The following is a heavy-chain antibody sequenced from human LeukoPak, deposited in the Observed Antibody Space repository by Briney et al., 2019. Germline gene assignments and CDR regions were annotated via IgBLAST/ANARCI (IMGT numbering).Heavy chain of an antibody. CDR1: GYTFTSYG. J-gene: IGHJ6*02. CDR3: ARENCSGEKCSAGKYKFGMDI. V-gene: IGHV1-18*01. Sequence: GASVKVSCKASGYTFTSYGISWVRQAPGQGLEWMGWISAYNGNTNYAQKLQGRVTMTTDTSTSTAYMELRSLRSDDTAVYYCARENCSGEKCSAGKYKFGMDIWGQGTTVIVSS. D-gene: IGHD2-15*01. CDR2: ISAYNGNT.